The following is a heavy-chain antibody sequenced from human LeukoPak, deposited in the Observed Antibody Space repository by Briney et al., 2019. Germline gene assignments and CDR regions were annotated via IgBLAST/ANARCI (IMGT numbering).Heavy chain of an antibody. D-gene: IGHD3-22*01. CDR1: GFTFSSYG. Sequence: GRSLRLSCAASGFTFSSYGMHWVRQAPGKGLEWVAVIRYDGSNKYYADSVKGRFTISRDNSKNTLYLQMNSLRAEDTAVYYCAKEAVWYYDSSGYPYFDYWGQGTLVTVSS. CDR3: AKEAVWYYDSSGYPYFDY. CDR2: IRYDGSNK. J-gene: IGHJ4*02. V-gene: IGHV3-30*02.